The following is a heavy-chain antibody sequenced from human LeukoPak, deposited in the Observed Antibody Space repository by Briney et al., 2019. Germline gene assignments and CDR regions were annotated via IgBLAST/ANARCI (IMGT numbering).Heavy chain of an antibody. V-gene: IGHV3-23*01. J-gene: IGHJ4*02. D-gene: IGHD3-22*01. Sequence: GGSLRLPCAASGFTFSSYAMSWVRQAPGKGLEWVSAISGSGGSTYYADSAKGRFTISRDNSKNTLYLQMNSLRAEDTAVYYCAKEGRWGITMIVVVTPYWGQGTLVTVSS. CDR3: AKEGRWGITMIVVVTPY. CDR2: ISGSGGST. CDR1: GFTFSSYA.